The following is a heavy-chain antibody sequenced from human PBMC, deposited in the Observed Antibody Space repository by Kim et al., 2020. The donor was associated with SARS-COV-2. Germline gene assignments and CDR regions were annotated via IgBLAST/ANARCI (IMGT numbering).Heavy chain of an antibody. D-gene: IGHD3-3*01. CDR3: ATGILGPFFNFLES. V-gene: IGHV1-3*01. Sequence: ASVKVSCKAPGYTFTSYALHWVRQAPGQRLESMGWINLGNGNTRYSPKFQDRVTITRDTSATTAYMELTSLRSEDTAVYYCATGILGPFFNFLESWGQGTLVTVSS. CDR1: GYTFTSYA. J-gene: IGHJ5*01. CDR2: INLGNGNT.